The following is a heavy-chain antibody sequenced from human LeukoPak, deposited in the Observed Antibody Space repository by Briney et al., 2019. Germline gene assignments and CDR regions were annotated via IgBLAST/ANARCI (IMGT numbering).Heavy chain of an antibody. J-gene: IGHJ3*02. D-gene: IGHD3-3*01. CDR3: ARVITIFGVAAFDI. CDR1: GFTFSSYS. Sequence: GGSLRLSCAASGFTFSSYSMNWVRQAPGKGLEWVSYISSSSSIIYYADSVKGRFTMSRDNSKNSLYLQMNRLRAEDTAVYYCARVITIFGVAAFDIWGQGTMVTVSS. V-gene: IGHV3-48*01. CDR2: ISSSSSII.